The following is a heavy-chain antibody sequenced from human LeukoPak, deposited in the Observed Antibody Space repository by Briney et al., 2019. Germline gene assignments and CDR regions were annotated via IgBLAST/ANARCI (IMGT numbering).Heavy chain of an antibody. V-gene: IGHV4-34*01. CDR2: INHSGST. D-gene: IGHD1-14*01. Sequence: SETLPLTCAVYGGSFSGYYWSWIRQPPGKGLEWIGEINHSGSTNYNPSLKSRVTISVDTSKNQFSLKLSSVTAADTAVYYCARGLPADYDYWGQGTLVTVSS. J-gene: IGHJ4*02. CDR3: ARGLPADYDY. CDR1: GGSFSGYY.